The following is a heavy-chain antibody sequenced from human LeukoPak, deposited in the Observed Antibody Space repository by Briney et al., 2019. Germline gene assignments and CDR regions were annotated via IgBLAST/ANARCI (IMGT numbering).Heavy chain of an antibody. Sequence: ASVKVSCKASGYTFISYYMHWVRQAPGQGLEWMGIINPSGGSTKYAQKLRGRVTMTSDTSTSTVYMELSSLRSEDTAVYYCARDDSSGPQVYWGQGTLVTVSS. CDR2: INPSGGST. D-gene: IGHD3-22*01. J-gene: IGHJ4*02. CDR1: GYTFISYY. CDR3: ARDDSSGPQVY. V-gene: IGHV1-46*01.